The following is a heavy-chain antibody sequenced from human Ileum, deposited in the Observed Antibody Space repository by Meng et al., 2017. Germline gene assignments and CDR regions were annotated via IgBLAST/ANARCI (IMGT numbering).Heavy chain of an antibody. Sequence: GGSLRLSCKGSGYTFTTKWIGWVRQMPGKGLEWMGIIYPGDSDTRYSPSFQGQVTISADKSISTAYLQWSSLKASDAAMYYCARASYGYDSSGRGSYYGMDVWGQGTTVTVSS. J-gene: IGHJ6*02. CDR3: ARASYGYDSSGRGSYYGMDV. D-gene: IGHD3-22*01. V-gene: IGHV5-51*01. CDR1: GYTFTTKW. CDR2: IYPGDSDT.